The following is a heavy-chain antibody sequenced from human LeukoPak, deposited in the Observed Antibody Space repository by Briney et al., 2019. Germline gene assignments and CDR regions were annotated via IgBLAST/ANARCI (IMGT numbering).Heavy chain of an antibody. CDR2: TYYSGST. V-gene: IGHV4-59*01. D-gene: IGHD6-13*01. CDR1: GGSISSYY. Sequence: PSETLSLTCTVSGGSISSYYWSWIRQPPGKGLEWIGYTYYSGSTNYNPSLKSRVTISVDTSKNQFSLKLSSVTAADTAVYYCARGAIAAAGYYFDYWGQGTLVTVSS. J-gene: IGHJ4*02. CDR3: ARGAIAAAGYYFDY.